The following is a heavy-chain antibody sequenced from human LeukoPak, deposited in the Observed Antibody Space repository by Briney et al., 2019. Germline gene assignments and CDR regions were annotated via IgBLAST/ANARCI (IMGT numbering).Heavy chain of an antibody. V-gene: IGHV5-51*01. CDR1: GYSFTSYW. CDR2: IYPGDSHT. CDR3: ARHHIVGDSISAYDI. D-gene: IGHD1-26*01. Sequence: PGESLKISCKGAGYSFTSYWIGWVRQMPGEDLEWMGVIYPGDSHTRYSPSFQGQGTISADKSIGTAYLQWNSLKASDTAMYFCARHHIVGDSISAYDIWGQGTMVTVSS. J-gene: IGHJ3*02.